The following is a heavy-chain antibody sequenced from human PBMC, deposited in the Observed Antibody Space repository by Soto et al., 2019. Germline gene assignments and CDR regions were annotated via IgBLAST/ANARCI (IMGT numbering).Heavy chain of an antibody. Sequence: SVKASCKASGYTFTNNYVSWVRQATGQGLEWMGWMNPGSGDTGYAQKFQGRVTMTRDISIATAYMELSSLRSDDTAIYYCATLATFGSLNWFDPWGQGNLVTVSS. J-gene: IGHJ5*02. CDR1: GYTFTNNY. CDR3: ATLATFGSLNWFDP. CDR2: MNPGSGDT. D-gene: IGHD3-10*01. V-gene: IGHV1-8*01.